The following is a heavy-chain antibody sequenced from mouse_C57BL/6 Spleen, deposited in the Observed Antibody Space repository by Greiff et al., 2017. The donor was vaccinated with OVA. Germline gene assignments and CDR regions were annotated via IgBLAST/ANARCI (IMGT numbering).Heavy chain of an antibody. J-gene: IGHJ4*01. CDR1: GFSLSTFGMG. V-gene: IGHV8-8*01. D-gene: IGHD2-4*01. Sequence: QVTLKESGPGILQPSQTLSLTCSFSGFSLSTFGMGVGWIRQPSGKGLEWLAHIWWDDDKYYNPALKGRLTISKDNSKNQVFLKIAKVDTAETATDYWARMDDYGYAMDYWGQGTSVTGSS. CDR3: ARMDDYGYAMDY. CDR2: IWWDDDK.